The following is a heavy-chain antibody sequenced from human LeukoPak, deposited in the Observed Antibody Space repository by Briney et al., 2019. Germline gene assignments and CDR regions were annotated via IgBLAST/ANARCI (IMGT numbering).Heavy chain of an antibody. D-gene: IGHD5-12*01. CDR1: GGSFSGYY. V-gene: IGHV4-34*01. CDR2: INHSGNT. Sequence: PSETLSLTCAVYGGSFSGYYWTWIRQSQGKGLEWIGEINHSGNTNYNPSLKSRVTISVDTSKKQFSLTVRSVTAADTAVYYCARVGCQWLRSYYFDYWGQGALVTVSS. CDR3: ARVGCQWLRSYYFDY. J-gene: IGHJ4*02.